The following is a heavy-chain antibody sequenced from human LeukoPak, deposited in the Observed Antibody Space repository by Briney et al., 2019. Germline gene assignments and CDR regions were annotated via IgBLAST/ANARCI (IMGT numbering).Heavy chain of an antibody. D-gene: IGHD6-13*01. CDR1: GYTFTSYD. V-gene: IGHV1-8*01. CDR3: ARTVAEGSSWYPLYYYYGMDV. Sequence: ASVKVSCKASGYTFTSYDINWVRQATGQGLEWMGWMNPNSGNTGYAQKFQGRVTMTRNTSISTAYMELSSLRSEDTAVYYCARTVAEGSSWYPLYYYYGMDVCGQGTTVTVSS. CDR2: MNPNSGNT. J-gene: IGHJ6*02.